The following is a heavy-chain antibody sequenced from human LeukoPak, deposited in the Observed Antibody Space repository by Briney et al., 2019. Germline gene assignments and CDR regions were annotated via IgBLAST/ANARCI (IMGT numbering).Heavy chain of an antibody. J-gene: IGHJ4*02. CDR2: IKSKTDGGTT. CDR1: GFTFSNAW. D-gene: IGHD4-17*01. CDR3: TTEPPTVTTLSVY. V-gene: IGHV3-15*01. Sequence: PGGSLRLSCAASGFTFSNAWMSWVRQAPGKGLEWVGRIKSKTDGGTTDYAAPVKGRFTISRDDSKNTLYLQMNSLKTEDTAVYYCTTEPPTVTTLSVYWGQGTLVTVSS.